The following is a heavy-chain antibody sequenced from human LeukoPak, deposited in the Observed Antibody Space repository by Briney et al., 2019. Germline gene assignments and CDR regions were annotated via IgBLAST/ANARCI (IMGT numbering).Heavy chain of an antibody. CDR2: IKQDGSEK. CDR3: ARDQSSGWSYYYYYMDV. V-gene: IGHV3-7*01. Sequence: GGSLRLSCAASGFTFSSYLMSWVRQAPGKGLEWVANIKQDGSEKYYVDSVKGRFTISRDNAKNSLYLQMNSLRAEDTAVYYCARDQSSGWSYYYYYMDVWGKGTTVTVSS. CDR1: GFTFSSYL. D-gene: IGHD6-19*01. J-gene: IGHJ6*03.